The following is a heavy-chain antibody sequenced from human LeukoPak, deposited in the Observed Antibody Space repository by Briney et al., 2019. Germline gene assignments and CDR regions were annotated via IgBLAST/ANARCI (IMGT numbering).Heavy chain of an antibody. Sequence: TGGSLILSCAASGFTFSSYGMHWVRQAPGKGLEWVAVISYDGSNKYYADSVKGRFTISRDNSKNTLYLQMNSLRAEDTAVYYCAKDGGSYCSGGSCYSSDYYGMDVWGQGTTVTVSS. D-gene: IGHD2-15*01. CDR1: GFTFSSYG. CDR3: AKDGGSYCSGGSCYSSDYYGMDV. V-gene: IGHV3-30*18. CDR2: ISYDGSNK. J-gene: IGHJ6*02.